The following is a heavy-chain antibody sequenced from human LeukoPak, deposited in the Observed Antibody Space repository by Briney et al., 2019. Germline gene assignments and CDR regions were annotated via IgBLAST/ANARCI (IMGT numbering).Heavy chain of an antibody. Sequence: SETLSLTCTVSGGSISSSSYYWGWIRQPPGKGLEWIGSIYYSGSTYYNPSLKSRVTISVVTSKNQFSLKLSSVTAADTAVYYCARGGYSSGLYYFDYWGQGTLVTVSS. CDR2: IYYSGST. J-gene: IGHJ4*02. CDR3: ARGGYSSGLYYFDY. CDR1: GGSISSSSYY. V-gene: IGHV4-39*07. D-gene: IGHD6-19*01.